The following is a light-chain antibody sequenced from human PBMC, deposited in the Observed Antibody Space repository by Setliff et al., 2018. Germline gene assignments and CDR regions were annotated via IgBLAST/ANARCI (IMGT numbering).Light chain of an antibody. CDR3: CSFAGTYYV. Sequence: QSALTQPRSVSGSPGQSVTISCTGTSSDVGAYTYVSWYHHHPGKVSKLMVYDVTKRPSGVPDRFSGSKSGNTAPLTISGLQAEDEADYYCCSFAGTYYVFGIGTKV. CDR2: DVT. CDR1: SSDVGAYTY. V-gene: IGLV2-11*01. J-gene: IGLJ1*01.